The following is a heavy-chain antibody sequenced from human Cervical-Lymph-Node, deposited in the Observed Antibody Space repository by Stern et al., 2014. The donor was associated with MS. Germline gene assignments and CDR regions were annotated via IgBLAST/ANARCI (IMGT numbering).Heavy chain of an antibody. CDR2: IDPNGGAT. J-gene: IGHJ4*02. V-gene: IGHV1-2*06. CDR1: GYTFTAYY. Sequence: VQLVESGAEVKKPGASVRVSCTASGYTFTAYYMHWVRQAPGQGLEWMGLIDPNGGATYYPQKFQGRITMTRDTSISTVYMDLSRLTSDDTAIYYCAKEGRPRPGLGVDWGQGTLVTVSS. D-gene: IGHD2-8*01. CDR3: AKEGRPRPGLGVD.